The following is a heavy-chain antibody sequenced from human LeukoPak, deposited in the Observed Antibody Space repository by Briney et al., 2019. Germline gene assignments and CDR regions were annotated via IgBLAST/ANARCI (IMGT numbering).Heavy chain of an antibody. Sequence: ASVKVSCKVSGYTLTELSMHWVRQAPGKGLEWMGGFDPEDGETIYAQKFEGRVTMTEDTSTDTAYMELSSLRSEDTAVYYCATLRAGVRGGYYYYMDVWGKGTSVTVSS. V-gene: IGHV1-24*01. J-gene: IGHJ6*03. CDR2: FDPEDGET. CDR1: GYTLTELS. CDR3: ATLRAGVRGGYYYYMDV. D-gene: IGHD3-16*01.